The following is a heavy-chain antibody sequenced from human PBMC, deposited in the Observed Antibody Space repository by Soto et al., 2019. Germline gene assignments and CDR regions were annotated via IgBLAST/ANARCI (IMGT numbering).Heavy chain of an antibody. Sequence: SETLSLTCTVSGGSISSGGYYWSWIRQHPGKGLEWIGYIYYSGSTYYNPSLKSRVTISVDTSKNQFSLKLSSVTAADTAVYYCARADHLAALSGYGMDVWGQGTTVTVSS. CDR1: GGSISSGGYY. CDR2: IYYSGST. CDR3: ARADHLAALSGYGMDV. D-gene: IGHD3-16*02. J-gene: IGHJ6*02. V-gene: IGHV4-31*03.